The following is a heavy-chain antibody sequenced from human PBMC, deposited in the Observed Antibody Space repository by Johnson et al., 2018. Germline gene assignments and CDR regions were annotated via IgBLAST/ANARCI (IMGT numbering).Heavy chain of an antibody. Sequence: VQLVESGAEVKKPGSSVKVSCKASGGTFSSYAISWVRQAPGQGLEWMGGIIPIFGTANYAQKFQGRVTITADESTSTAYMELSSLRSEDTAVYYCAGVVAKVGATFGDYYYYYMDVWGKGTTVTVSS. CDR1: GGTFSSYA. CDR3: AGVVAKVGATFGDYYYYYMDV. CDR2: IIPIFGTA. J-gene: IGHJ6*03. V-gene: IGHV1-69*01. D-gene: IGHD1-26*01.